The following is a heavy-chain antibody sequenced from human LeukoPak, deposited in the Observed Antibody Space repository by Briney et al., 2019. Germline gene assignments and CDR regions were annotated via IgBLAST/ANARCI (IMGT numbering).Heavy chain of an antibody. Sequence: ASVNVSCKASGYTFTSYGISWVRQAPGQGLEWMGWISAYNGNTNYAQKLQGRVTMTTDTSTSTAYMELRSLRSDDTAVYYCARALNYYDSSGYILGDYYYYGMDVWGQGTTVTVSS. D-gene: IGHD3-22*01. V-gene: IGHV1-18*01. CDR1: GYTFTSYG. CDR2: ISAYNGNT. CDR3: ARALNYYDSSGYILGDYYYYGMDV. J-gene: IGHJ6*02.